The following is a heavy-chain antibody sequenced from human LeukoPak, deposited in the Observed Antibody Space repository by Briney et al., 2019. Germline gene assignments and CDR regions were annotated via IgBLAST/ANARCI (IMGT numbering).Heavy chain of an antibody. CDR1: GFTFSSYE. D-gene: IGHD6-13*01. CDR3: ARAGRSRRIAAAGMKFDY. V-gene: IGHV3-48*03. J-gene: IGHJ4*02. CDR2: ISSSGSTI. Sequence: GGSLRLSCAASGFTFSSYEMNWVRQAPGKGLEWVSYISSSGSTIYYADSVKGRFTISRDNAKNSLYLQMNSLRAEDTAVYYCARAGRSRRIAAAGMKFDYWGQGTLVTVSS.